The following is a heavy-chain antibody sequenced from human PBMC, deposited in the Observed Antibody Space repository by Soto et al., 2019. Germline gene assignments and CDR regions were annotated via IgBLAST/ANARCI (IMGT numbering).Heavy chain of an antibody. J-gene: IGHJ4*02. V-gene: IGHV3-11*01. CDR3: ATVVSCSSGSCYFDYFGL. Sequence: QMQLVESGGGLVKPGGSLRLSCAASDFTFSDYLMSWIRQTPGRGLEWISYITNDGTVTSYADSVKGRFTISRDNDKNTLYLQLNRLRADDTALYYCATVVSCSSGSCYFDYFGLWGQGTRVTVSS. CDR1: DFTFSDYL. CDR2: ITNDGTVT. D-gene: IGHD3-22*01.